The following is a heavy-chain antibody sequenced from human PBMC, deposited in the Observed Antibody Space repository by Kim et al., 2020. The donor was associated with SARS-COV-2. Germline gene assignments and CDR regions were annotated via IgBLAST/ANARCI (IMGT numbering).Heavy chain of an antibody. Sequence: GGSLRLSCSASGFNFNDYYMTWIRQAPGKGPEWLGDIRGDSNFINYADSVEGRFTISRDNARQLVFLHMSDLRDEDTALYYCARAFEWRPNVDYWGQGT. CDR3: ARAFEWRPNVDY. V-gene: IGHV3-11*03. J-gene: IGHJ4*01. CDR2: IRGDSNFI. CDR1: GFNFNDYY. D-gene: IGHD3-9*01.